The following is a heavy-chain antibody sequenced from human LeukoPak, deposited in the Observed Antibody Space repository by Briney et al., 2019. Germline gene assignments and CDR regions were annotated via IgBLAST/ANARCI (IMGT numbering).Heavy chain of an antibody. CDR1: RFTFSSYE. D-gene: IGHD1-26*01. CDR3: ARSSYFDY. CDR2: ISSGGRTI. V-gene: IGHV3-48*03. J-gene: IGHJ4*02. Sequence: GGSLRLSCAASRFTFSSYEMNWVRQAPGKGLEWVSYISSGGRTIYYADSVKGRFTISRDNAKNSLYLQTNSLRAEDTAVYYCARSSYFDYWGQGTLVAVSS.